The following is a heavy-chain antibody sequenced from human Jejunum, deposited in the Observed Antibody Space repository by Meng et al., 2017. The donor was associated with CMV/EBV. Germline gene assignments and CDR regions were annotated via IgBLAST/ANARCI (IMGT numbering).Heavy chain of an antibody. V-gene: IGHV1-18*01. CDR3: ARDDMNV. Sequence: QVHLVQSGGEVKKPGASVKVSCEASGYTFTSFGITWVRQAPGQGLEWMGWISAYNGNTEYALKFRGRVTMTTDTSTTTGYMELRSLRDDDTAVYYCARDDMNVWGQGTTVTVSS. J-gene: IGHJ6*02. CDR1: GYTFTSFG. CDR2: ISAYNGNT.